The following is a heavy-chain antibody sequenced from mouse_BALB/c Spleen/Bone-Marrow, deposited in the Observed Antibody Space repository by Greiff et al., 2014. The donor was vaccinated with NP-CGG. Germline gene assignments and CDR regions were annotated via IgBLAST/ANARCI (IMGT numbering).Heavy chain of an antibody. Sequence: QVQLQQSGAELVRPGASVTLSFKASGYTFTDYEMHWVKQTPVHGLEWIGAIDPETGGTAYNQKFKGKATLTADKSSSTAYMELRSLTSEDSAVYYCTRSETGPFAYWGQGTLVTVSA. J-gene: IGHJ3*01. CDR3: TRSETGPFAY. D-gene: IGHD4-1*01. V-gene: IGHV1-15*01. CDR2: IDPETGGT. CDR1: GYTFTDYE.